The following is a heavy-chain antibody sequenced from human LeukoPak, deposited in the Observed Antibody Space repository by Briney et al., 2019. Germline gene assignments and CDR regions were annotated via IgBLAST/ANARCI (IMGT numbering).Heavy chain of an antibody. CDR1: GFTFSGYA. Sequence: GGSLRLSCAASGFTFSGYAMNWVRQAPGKGLEWVSSISGGTSYIYYADSVKGRFTISRDNARNSLYLQMNSLRAEDTAVYYCAKSWGNWNYDYWGQGTPVTVSS. CDR3: AKSWGNWNYDY. CDR2: ISGGTSYI. D-gene: IGHD1-7*01. V-gene: IGHV3-21*01. J-gene: IGHJ4*02.